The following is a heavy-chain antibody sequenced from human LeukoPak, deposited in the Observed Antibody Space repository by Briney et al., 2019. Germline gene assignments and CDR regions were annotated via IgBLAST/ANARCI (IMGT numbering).Heavy chain of an antibody. CDR1: GGSFSGYY. CDR3: ARGPCSSTSCPGPGDY. Sequence: SETLSLTCAVYGGSFSGYYWSWIRQPPGKGLEWIGETNHSGSTNYNPSLKSRVTISVDTSKNQFSLKLSSVTAADTAVYYCARGPCSSTSCPGPGDYWGQGTLVTVSS. CDR2: TNHSGST. D-gene: IGHD2-2*01. V-gene: IGHV4-34*01. J-gene: IGHJ4*02.